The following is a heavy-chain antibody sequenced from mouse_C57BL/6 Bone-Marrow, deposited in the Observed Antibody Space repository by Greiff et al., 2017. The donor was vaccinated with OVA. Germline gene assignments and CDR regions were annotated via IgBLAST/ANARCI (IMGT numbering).Heavy chain of an antibody. J-gene: IGHJ2*01. D-gene: IGHD1-1*01. Sequence: EVMLVESGGDLVKPGGSLKLSCAASGFTFSSYGMSWVRPTPDKRLEWVATISSGGSYTYYPDSVKGRFTISRDNAKNTLYLQMSSLKSEDTAMYYCARHYYGSSYYWGQSTTLTVSS. V-gene: IGHV5-6*01. CDR3: ARHYYGSSYY. CDR1: GFTFSSYG. CDR2: ISSGGSYT.